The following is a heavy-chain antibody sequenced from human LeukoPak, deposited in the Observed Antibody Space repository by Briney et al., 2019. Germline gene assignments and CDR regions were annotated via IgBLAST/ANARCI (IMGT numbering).Heavy chain of an antibody. CDR1: GFTFSSYG. J-gene: IGHJ4*02. D-gene: IGHD3-10*01. Sequence: GGSLRLSCAAAGFTFSSYGMHWVRHAPGNGLEWVAVISYDGSNKYYADSVKGRFTISRDNSKNTLYLQMNSPRAEDTAVYYCAKDPAAVTLWFGELSYYFDYWGQGTLVTVSS. V-gene: IGHV3-30*18. CDR3: AKDPAAVTLWFGELSYYFDY. CDR2: ISYDGSNK.